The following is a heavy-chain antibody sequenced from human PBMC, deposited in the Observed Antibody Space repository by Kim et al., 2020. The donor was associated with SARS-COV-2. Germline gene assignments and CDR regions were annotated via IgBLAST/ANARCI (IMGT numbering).Heavy chain of an antibody. CDR3: ARLTLGN. Sequence: SETLSLTCAVYGGSFSGYYWSWIRQPPGKGLEWIGEINHSGSTNYNPSLKSRVTISVDTSKNQFSLKLSSVTAADTAVYYCARLTLGNWGQGTLVTVSS. J-gene: IGHJ4*02. CDR1: GGSFSGYY. D-gene: IGHD1-20*01. V-gene: IGHV4-34*01. CDR2: INHSGST.